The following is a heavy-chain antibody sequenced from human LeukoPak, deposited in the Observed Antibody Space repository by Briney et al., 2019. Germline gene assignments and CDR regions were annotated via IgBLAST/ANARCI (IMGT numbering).Heavy chain of an antibody. CDR1: GGSISSYY. CDR3: ARLFGYAGSYNWFDP. D-gene: IGHD3-10*02. J-gene: IGHJ5*02. Sequence: SETLSLTCTVSGGSISSYYWSWIRQPAGKGLEWIGRIYTSGSTNYNPSLKSRVTMSVDTSKNQFSLKLSSVTAADTAVYYCARLFGYAGSYNWFDPWGQGTLVTVSS. CDR2: IYTSGST. V-gene: IGHV4-4*07.